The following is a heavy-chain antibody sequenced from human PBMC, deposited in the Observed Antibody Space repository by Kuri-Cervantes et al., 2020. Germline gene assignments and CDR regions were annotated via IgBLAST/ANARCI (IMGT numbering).Heavy chain of an antibody. CDR3: ARENFLSPQYYFDY. V-gene: IGHV3-9*01. CDR1: GFTFDDYA. J-gene: IGHJ4*02. CDR2: ISWNSGSI. Sequence: GGSLRLSCAASGFTFDDYAMHWVRQAPGKGLEWVSGISWNSGSIGYADSVKGRFTISRDNAKNSLYLQMNSLRAEDTAVYYCARENFLSPQYYFDYWGQGTLVTVSS.